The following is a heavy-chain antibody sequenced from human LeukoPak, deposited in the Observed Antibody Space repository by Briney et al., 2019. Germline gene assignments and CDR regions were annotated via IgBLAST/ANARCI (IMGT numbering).Heavy chain of an antibody. CDR3: AREMRRRITGTTLDV. CDR1: GYTFTSYY. J-gene: IGHJ6*02. V-gene: IGHV1-46*01. D-gene: IGHD1-7*01. CDR2: INPSGGST. Sequence: ASVKVSCKASGYTFTSYYMHWVRQAPGQGLEWMGIINPSGGSTSYAQKFQGRVTMTRDTSTSTAYMELSSLRSEDTAVYYCAREMRRRITGTTLDVWGQGTTVTVSS.